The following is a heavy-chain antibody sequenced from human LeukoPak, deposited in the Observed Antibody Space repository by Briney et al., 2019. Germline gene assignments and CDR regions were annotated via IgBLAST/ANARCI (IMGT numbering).Heavy chain of an antibody. Sequence: GGSLRLSCAASGFAFSDYWMTWVRQAPGKGLEWVSAMSGSGDGTYYADSVKGRFTISRDNSKNTLYLQMNSLRAEDTAVYYCAKMMGQRLYDYCMDVWGKGTTVTVSS. J-gene: IGHJ6*03. CDR3: AKMMGQRLYDYCMDV. V-gene: IGHV3-23*01. D-gene: IGHD3-16*01. CDR1: GFAFSDYW. CDR2: MSGSGDGT.